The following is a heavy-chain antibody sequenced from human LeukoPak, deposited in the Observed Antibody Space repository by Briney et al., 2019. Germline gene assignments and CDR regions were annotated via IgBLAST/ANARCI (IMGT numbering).Heavy chain of an antibody. D-gene: IGHD6-13*01. CDR2: ISSSSTYI. Sequence: GGSLRLSCTVSGGTFNSYTMDWIRQAPGKGLEWVSSISSSSTYIYYADSVKGRFTISRDNAKNSLSLQMNSLRAEDTALYYSANLLARSSTWPFDYWGQGTLVTVSS. CDR1: GGTFNSYT. J-gene: IGHJ4*02. V-gene: IGHV3-21*06. CDR3: ANLLARSSTWPFDY.